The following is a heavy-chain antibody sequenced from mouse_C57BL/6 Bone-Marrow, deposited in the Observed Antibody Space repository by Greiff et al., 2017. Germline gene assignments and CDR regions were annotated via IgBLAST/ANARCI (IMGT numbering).Heavy chain of an antibody. CDR3: ARQLRPTWFAY. CDR1: GYTFTDYY. J-gene: IGHJ3*01. CDR2: IFPGSGST. Sequence: QVQLKESGPELVKPGASVKISCKASGYTFTDYYINWVKQRPGQGLEWIGWIFPGSGSTYYNEKFKGKATLTVDKSSSTAYMLLSSLPSEDSAVYFCARQLRPTWFAYWGQGTLVTVSA. D-gene: IGHD3-2*02. V-gene: IGHV1-75*01.